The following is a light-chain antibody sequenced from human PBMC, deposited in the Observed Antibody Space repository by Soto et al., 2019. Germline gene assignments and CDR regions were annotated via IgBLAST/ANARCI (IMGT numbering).Light chain of an antibody. V-gene: IGKV1-39*01. CDR2: AAS. CDR1: QSISSY. J-gene: IGKJ5*01. CDR3: QQSYSTPIN. Sequence: DIQITQCPSSLSPYVGYGATITCGASQSISSYLNWYQQKPGKAPKLLIYAASSLQSGVTSRFSGSGSGTDFTLTIRSMQPEDFATYYCQQSYSTPINFGKGTRLEIK.